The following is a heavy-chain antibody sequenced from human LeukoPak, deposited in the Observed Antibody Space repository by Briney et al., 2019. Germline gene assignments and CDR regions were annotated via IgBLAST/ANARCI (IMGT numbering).Heavy chain of an antibody. J-gene: IGHJ6*02. CDR2: TYYSGST. V-gene: IGHV4-59*01. CDR3: ARDQVRIYYYGMDV. D-gene: IGHD2-15*01. CDR1: GGSFSGYY. Sequence: SETLSLTCAVYGGSFSGYYWSWIRQPPGKGLEWIGYTYYSGSTNYNPSFKSRVTISVDTSKNQFSLKLSSVTAADTAVYYCARDQVRIYYYGMDVWGQGTTVTVSS.